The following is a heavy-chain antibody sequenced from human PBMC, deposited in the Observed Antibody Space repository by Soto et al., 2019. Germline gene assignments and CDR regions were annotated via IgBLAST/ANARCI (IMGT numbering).Heavy chain of an antibody. J-gene: IGHJ4*02. D-gene: IGHD6-19*01. Sequence: QVQLQESGPGLVKPSGTLSLTCAVSSGSISSSNWWSWVRQPPGKGLEWIGEIYHSGSTNYNPSLQSRVTISVDKSKNQLSLKVSSVAAEDTAVYYCARDLPSIAVAGTEVRYFDYWGRGGLVTVSS. V-gene: IGHV4-4*02. CDR1: SGSISSSNW. CDR3: ARDLPSIAVAGTEVRYFDY. CDR2: IYHSGST.